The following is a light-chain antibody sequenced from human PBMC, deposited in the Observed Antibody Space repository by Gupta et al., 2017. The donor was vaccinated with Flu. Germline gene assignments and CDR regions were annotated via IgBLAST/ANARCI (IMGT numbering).Light chain of an antibody. CDR3: QQCDSWPNT. V-gene: IGKV3-15*01. CDR2: GAS. Sequence: DIVLTQSPASLSVSHGERATISCRASQSVRNNLAWYQQKPGQAPKLLMYGASTGETGIPARFSGSGSGTEFTLTVSSLQSEDFAVYYCQQCDSWPNTFGQGTKLEIK. CDR1: QSVRNN. J-gene: IGKJ2*01.